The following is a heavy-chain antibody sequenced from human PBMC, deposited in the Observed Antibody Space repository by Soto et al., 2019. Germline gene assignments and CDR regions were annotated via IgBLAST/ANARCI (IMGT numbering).Heavy chain of an antibody. Sequence: ASVKVSCKASGGTFNSYAISWVRQAPGQGLEWMGGIIPIFGTANYAQKFQGRVTITADESTSTAYMELTSLRSEDTAVYYCASPGHYYDSSGYYRFDYWGQGTLDTVSS. CDR3: ASPGHYYDSSGYYRFDY. CDR2: IIPIFGTA. V-gene: IGHV1-69*13. CDR1: GGTFNSYA. D-gene: IGHD3-22*01. J-gene: IGHJ4*02.